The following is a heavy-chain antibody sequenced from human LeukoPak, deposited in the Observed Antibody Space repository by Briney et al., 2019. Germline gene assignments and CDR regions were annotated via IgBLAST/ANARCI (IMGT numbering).Heavy chain of an antibody. CDR3: AKDLVYGDYVFDY. V-gene: IGHV3-23*01. J-gene: IGHJ4*02. CDR1: GFTFSSYA. Sequence: GGSLRLSCAASGFTFSSYAMSWVRQAPGKGLEWVSAISGSGGSTYYADSVKGRFTISRDNSKNTLYLQMNSLRAVDTAVYYCAKDLVYGDYVFDYWGQGTLVTVSS. D-gene: IGHD4-17*01. CDR2: ISGSGGST.